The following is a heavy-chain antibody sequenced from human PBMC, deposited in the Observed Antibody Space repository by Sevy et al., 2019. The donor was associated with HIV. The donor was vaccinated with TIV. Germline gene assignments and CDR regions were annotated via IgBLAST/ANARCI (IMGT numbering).Heavy chain of an antibody. CDR1: GGSISSGSYY. D-gene: IGHD1-1*01. CDR3: ARDPVEKRSVYYYYYMDV. V-gene: IGHV4-61*02. Sequence: SETLSLTCTVSGGSISSGSYYWSWIRQPAGKGLEWIGRIYTSGSTNYNPSLKSRVTISVDTSKNQFSLKLSSVTAANTAVYYCARDPVEKRSVYYYYYMDVWGKGTTVTISS. J-gene: IGHJ6*03. CDR2: IYTSGST.